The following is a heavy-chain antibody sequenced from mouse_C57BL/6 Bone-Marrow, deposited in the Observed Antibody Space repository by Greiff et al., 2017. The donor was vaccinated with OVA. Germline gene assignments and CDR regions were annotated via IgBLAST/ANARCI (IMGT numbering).Heavy chain of an antibody. CDR1: GYTFTSYW. D-gene: IGHD2-13*01. Sequence: QVQLKESGAELAKPGASVKLFCKASGYTFTSYWMHWVKQRPGQGLEWIGYINPSSGYTKYNQKFKDKATLTADKSSSTAYKQPNSQTYEDSAIYYCARTPIYYGDYGYAMDYWGQGTSVTVSS. CDR3: ARTPIYYGDYGYAMDY. CDR2: INPSSGYT. J-gene: IGHJ4*01. V-gene: IGHV1-7*01.